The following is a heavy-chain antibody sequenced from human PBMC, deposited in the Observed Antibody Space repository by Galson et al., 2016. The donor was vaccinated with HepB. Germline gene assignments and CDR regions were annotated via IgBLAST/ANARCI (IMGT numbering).Heavy chain of an antibody. V-gene: IGHV3-23*01. CDR3: ARLRGCYFDY. D-gene: IGHD2-8*01. Sequence: SLRLSCAASGFTFSNYAMSWVRQAPGKGLEWVSGISGSGNSTYYADSVKGRFTISRDNSKNTLYLQMNSLRADDTAVYHCARLRGCYFDYWGQGTLVTVSS. J-gene: IGHJ4*02. CDR2: ISGSGNST. CDR1: GFTFSNYA.